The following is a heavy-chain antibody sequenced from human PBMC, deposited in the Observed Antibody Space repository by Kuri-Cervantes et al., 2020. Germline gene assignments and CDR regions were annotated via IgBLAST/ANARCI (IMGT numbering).Heavy chain of an antibody. CDR2: IIPIFGTA. V-gene: IGHV1-69*13. D-gene: IGHD5-12*01. CDR3: ASLGSYSGYDQTDY. J-gene: IGHJ4*02. CDR1: GYTFTGYY. Sequence: SVKVSCKASGYTFTGYYMHWVRQAPGQGLEWMGGIIPIFGTANYAQKFQGRVTITADESTSTAYMELSSLRSEDTAVYYCASLGSYSGYDQTDYWGQGTLVTVSS.